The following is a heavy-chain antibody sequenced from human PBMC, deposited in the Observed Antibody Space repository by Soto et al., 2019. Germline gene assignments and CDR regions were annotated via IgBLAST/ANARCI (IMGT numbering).Heavy chain of an antibody. V-gene: IGHV3-72*01. J-gene: IGHJ3*02. D-gene: IGHD6-19*01. Sequence: VQLVESGGGLVQPGGSLRLSCVASGSTFSDQYMDWVRQAPGKGLEWIGRIANKVNGYTTEYAPSVKGRFSISRDDSESSLYLQMSDLKTEDTAKYSCTRGYSGVSIYAFDMWGQGTGVTVSS. CDR3: TRGYSGVSIYAFDM. CDR2: IANKVNGYTT. CDR1: GSTFSDQY.